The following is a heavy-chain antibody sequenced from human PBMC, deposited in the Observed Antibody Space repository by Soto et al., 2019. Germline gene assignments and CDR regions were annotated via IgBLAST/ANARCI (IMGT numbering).Heavy chain of an antibody. D-gene: IGHD2-8*01. CDR3: ARDRRVYAIEVGWGEDHYGMYV. CDR1: GFTFSSSA. V-gene: IGHV1-58*01. Sequence: SVKVSCKTSGFTFSSSAVHWVRQARGHRLQWIGWIDVGSANANYAQMLQERVTISRDMSTSTAYMELSSLRPEDTAVYYCARDRRVYAIEVGWGEDHYGMYVGAQGTTVPVS. J-gene: IGHJ6*02. CDR2: IDVGSANA.